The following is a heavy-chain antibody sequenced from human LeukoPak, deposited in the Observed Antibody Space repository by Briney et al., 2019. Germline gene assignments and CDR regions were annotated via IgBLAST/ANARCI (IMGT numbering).Heavy chain of an antibody. Sequence: SSQTLSLTCTVSGGSISSGSYYWSWIRQPAGKRLEWIGRIYTSGSTNYNPSLKSRVTISVDTSKNQFSLKLSSVTAADTAVYYCARDGPWKSDVWGRGTLVTVSS. V-gene: IGHV4-61*02. J-gene: IGHJ4*02. CDR2: IYTSGST. CDR3: ARDGPWKSDV. D-gene: IGHD1-1*01. CDR1: GGSISSGSYY.